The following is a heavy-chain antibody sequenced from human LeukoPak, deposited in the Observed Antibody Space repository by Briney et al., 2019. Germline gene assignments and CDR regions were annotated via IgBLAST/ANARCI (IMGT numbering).Heavy chain of an antibody. CDR2: IYYSGST. V-gene: IGHV4-30-4*01. J-gene: IGHJ4*02. CDR1: GGSISSGDYY. Sequence: PSETLSLTCTVSGGSISSGDYYWSWVRQPPGKGLEWIGYIYYSGSTYYNPSLKSRVTISVDTSKNQFSLKLSSVTAADTAVYYCARERITMVRGVFDYWGQGTLVTVSS. CDR3: ARERITMVRGVFDY. D-gene: IGHD3-10*01.